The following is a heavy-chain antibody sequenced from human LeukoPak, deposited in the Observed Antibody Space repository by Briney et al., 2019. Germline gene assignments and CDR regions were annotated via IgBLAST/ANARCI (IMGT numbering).Heavy chain of an antibody. CDR1: GYSFTSYW. Sequence: GESLRISCKGSGYSFTSYWISWVRQMPGKGLEWMGRIDPSDSYTNYSPSFQGHVTISADKSISTAYLQWSSLKASDTAMYYCAVKPGYTGSWGTFDSWGQGSLVTVSS. CDR2: IDPSDSYT. V-gene: IGHV5-10-1*01. CDR3: AVKPGYTGSWGTFDS. J-gene: IGHJ4*02. D-gene: IGHD1-26*01.